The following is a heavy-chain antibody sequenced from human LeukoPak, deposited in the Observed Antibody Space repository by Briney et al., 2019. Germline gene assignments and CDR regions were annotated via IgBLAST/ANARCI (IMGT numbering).Heavy chain of an antibody. CDR3: ARFVSTGTL. V-gene: IGHV3-30*02. Sequence: GGSLRLSCAASGFTFSNNGIHWVRQAPGKGLEWVAFIWYDGRDEYYADSVKGRFTISRDNSKNTLYLQMNSLRSEDTAVYYCARFVSTGTLWGQGTLVTVSS. D-gene: IGHD1-1*01. CDR2: IWYDGRDE. CDR1: GFTFSNNG. J-gene: IGHJ4*02.